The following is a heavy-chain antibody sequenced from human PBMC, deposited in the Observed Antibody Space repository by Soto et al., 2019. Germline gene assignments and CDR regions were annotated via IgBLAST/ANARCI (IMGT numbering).Heavy chain of an antibody. CDR2: IRSKAYGGTT. D-gene: IGHD3-16*01. CDR1: GFTFGDYA. CDR3: TRAYLGIGDAFDI. J-gene: IGHJ3*02. Sequence: GGSLRLSCTASGFTFGDYAMSWFRQAPGKGLEWVGFIRSKAYGGTTEYAASVKGRFTISRDDSKSIAYLQMNSLKTEDTAVYYCTRAYLGIGDAFDIWGQGTMVTVSS. V-gene: IGHV3-49*03.